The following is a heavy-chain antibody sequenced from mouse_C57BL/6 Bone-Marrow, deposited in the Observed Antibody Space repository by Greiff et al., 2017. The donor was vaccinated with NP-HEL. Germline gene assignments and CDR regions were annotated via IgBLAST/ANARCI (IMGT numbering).Heavy chain of an antibody. CDR3: ASYDYEGAMDY. CDR1: EYEFPSHD. V-gene: IGHV5-2*01. D-gene: IGHD2-4*01. Sequence: EVKLVESGGGLVQPGESLKLSCESNEYEFPSHDMSWVRKTPEKRLELVAAINSDGGSTYYPDTMERRFIISRDNTKKTLYLQVSSLRSEDTALYYCASYDYEGAMDYWGQGTSVTVSS. J-gene: IGHJ4*01. CDR2: INSDGGST.